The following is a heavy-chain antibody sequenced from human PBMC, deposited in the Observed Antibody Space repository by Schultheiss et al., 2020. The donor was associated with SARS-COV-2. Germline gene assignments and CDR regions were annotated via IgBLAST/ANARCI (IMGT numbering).Heavy chain of an antibody. J-gene: IGHJ4*02. Sequence: ASVKVSCKASGYTFTSYDINWVRQATGQGLEWMGWMNPNSGNTGYAQKFQGRVTMTRNTSISTAYMELSSLRSEDTAVYYCARDVIAVAGTDYWGQGTLVTVSS. D-gene: IGHD6-19*01. V-gene: IGHV1-8*01. CDR3: ARDVIAVAGTDY. CDR1: GYTFTSYD. CDR2: MNPNSGNT.